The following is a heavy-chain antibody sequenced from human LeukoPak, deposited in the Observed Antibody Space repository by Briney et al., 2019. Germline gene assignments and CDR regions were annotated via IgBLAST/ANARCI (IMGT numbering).Heavy chain of an antibody. J-gene: IGHJ4*02. CDR2: IYYSGST. Sequence: SETLSLTCTVSGGSISSYYWSWIRQPPGKGLEWIGYIYYSGSTNCNPSLKSRVTISVDTSKNQFSLKLSSVTAADTAVYYCARGPHDFWSGYYTDWGQGTLVTVSS. CDR1: GGSISSYY. V-gene: IGHV4-59*01. D-gene: IGHD3-3*01. CDR3: ARGPHDFWSGYYTD.